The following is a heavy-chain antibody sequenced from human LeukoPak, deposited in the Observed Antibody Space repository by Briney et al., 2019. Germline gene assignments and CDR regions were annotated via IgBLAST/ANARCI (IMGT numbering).Heavy chain of an antibody. CDR1: GFTFSSYA. CDR3: ARDPNGDYIGAFDM. D-gene: IGHD4-17*01. V-gene: IGHV3-23*01. CDR2: ISGSGGST. Sequence: GGSLRLSCAASGFTFSSYAMSWVRQAPGKGLEWVSAISGSGGSTYYADSVKDRFTISRDDSKNTLYLQMNSLRAEDTALYYCARDPNGDYIGAFDMWGQGTVVAVSS. J-gene: IGHJ3*02.